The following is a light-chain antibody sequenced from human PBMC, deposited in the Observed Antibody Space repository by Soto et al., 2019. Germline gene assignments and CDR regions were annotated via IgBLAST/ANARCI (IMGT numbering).Light chain of an antibody. V-gene: IGLV1-40*01. Sequence: QSVLTQPPSVSGAPGQRVTISCTGSSSNIGAGYDVHWYQQLPGTAPKLLIYGNSNRPSGVPDRFSGSKSGTSASLAITGLQAEDEADYYCQSYDSSLSGSRVFGTGPQLTVL. CDR3: QSYDSSLSGSRV. J-gene: IGLJ1*01. CDR2: GNS. CDR1: SSNIGAGYD.